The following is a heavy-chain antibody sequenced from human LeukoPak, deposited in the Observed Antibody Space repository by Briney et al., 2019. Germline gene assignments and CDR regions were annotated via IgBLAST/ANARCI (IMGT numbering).Heavy chain of an antibody. CDR1: GYTFTSYG. CDR2: ISAYNGNT. J-gene: IGHJ6*04. V-gene: IGHV1-18*04. D-gene: IGHD2-2*01. CDR3: ARDGVGCSSTSCPRYYYYYGMDV. Sequence: ASVKVSCKASGYTFTSYGISWVRQAPGQGLEWMGWISAYNGNTNYAQKPQGRVTMTTDTSTSTAYMELRSLRSDDTAVYYCARDGVGCSSTSCPRYYYYYGMDVWGKGTTVTVSS.